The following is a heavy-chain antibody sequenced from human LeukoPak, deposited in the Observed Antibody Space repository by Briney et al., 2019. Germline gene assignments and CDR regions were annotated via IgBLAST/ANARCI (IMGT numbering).Heavy chain of an antibody. CDR1: GGSISSYY. J-gene: IGHJ4*02. Sequence: SETLSLTCTVSGGSISSYYWSWIRQPPGKGLEWIGYIYYSGSTNYNPSLKSRVTISVDTSKNQFSLKLSSVTAADTAVYYCARVEGDSSSWPSFDYWGQGTLGTVSS. CDR2: IYYSGST. D-gene: IGHD6-13*01. CDR3: ARVEGDSSSWPSFDY. V-gene: IGHV4-59*01.